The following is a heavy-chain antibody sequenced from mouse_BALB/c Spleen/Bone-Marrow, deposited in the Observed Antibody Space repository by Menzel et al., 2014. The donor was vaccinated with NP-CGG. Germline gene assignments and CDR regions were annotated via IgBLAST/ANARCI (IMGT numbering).Heavy chain of an antibody. CDR2: IYPGGGYT. CDR3: ARDNNCNDFFDY. D-gene: IGHD2-5*01. V-gene: IGHV1-63*02. CDR1: GYSFTNYY. Sequence: QVQLQQSGTELVRPGTSVIISCKASGYSFTNYYLGWVKQRPGHGLEWIGDIYPGGGYTDYSERFKGKATLTADTSSSTAYMHLSSLTSEDSDVYVCARDNNCNDFFDYWGQGTTLTVSS. J-gene: IGHJ2*01.